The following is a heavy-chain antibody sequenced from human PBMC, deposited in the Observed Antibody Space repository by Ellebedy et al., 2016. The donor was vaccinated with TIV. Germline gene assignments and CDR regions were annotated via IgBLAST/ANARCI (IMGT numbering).Heavy chain of an antibody. CDR3: ALLIWHSGSSHMDV. J-gene: IGHJ6*02. V-gene: IGHV4-61*05. CDR1: GGSISSSNSY. D-gene: IGHD1-26*01. Sequence: MPSETLSLTCTVSGGSISSSNSYWAWIRQPTGKGLEWIGYIYYSGGTNYNPSLKSRVTMSVDTSKNQFSLKLSSVTDADTAVYYWALLIWHSGSSHMDVWGQGTTVTVSS. CDR2: IYYSGGT.